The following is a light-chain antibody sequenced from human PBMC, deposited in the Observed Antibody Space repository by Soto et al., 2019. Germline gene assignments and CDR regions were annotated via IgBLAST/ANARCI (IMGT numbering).Light chain of an antibody. J-gene: IGKJ4*01. CDR3: QHYNNWPLA. CDR2: GAS. Sequence: EIVMTQSPPTLSVSPGERATLSCRASQSVSSNLAWYQQKPGQTPRLLIYGASTRATGIPARFSGSGSGTEFTLTISSLQSEDFAVYYCQHYNNWPLAFGGGTKVEIK. CDR1: QSVSSN. V-gene: IGKV3-15*01.